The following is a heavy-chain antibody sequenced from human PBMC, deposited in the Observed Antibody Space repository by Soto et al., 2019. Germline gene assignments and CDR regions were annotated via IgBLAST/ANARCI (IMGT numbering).Heavy chain of an antibody. CDR1: GFTFSNYF. CDR2: ISGSSDNI. J-gene: IGHJ5*02. D-gene: IGHD2-2*01. CDR3: VRDSARIVVVPRVDGDDGLDP. Sequence: GSLRLSCAASGFTFSNYFMSWIRQAPGKGLEWVSFISGSSDNIKYADSVKGRFTISRDNAKNSLYLQMNSLRADDTAVYYCVRDSARIVVVPRVDGDDGLDPWGQGTLVTVSS. V-gene: IGHV3-11*06.